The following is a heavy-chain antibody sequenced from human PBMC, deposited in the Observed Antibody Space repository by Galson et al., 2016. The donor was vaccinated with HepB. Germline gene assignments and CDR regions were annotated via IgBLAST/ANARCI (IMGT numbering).Heavy chain of an antibody. Sequence: SETLSLTCTVSGASMTSRSYYWGWIRQPPGKGLEWIGTIYCTGDTYYVPSLRSRVTMSADTSKNHFSLKLRSVTAADTGIYYCARILRRDGYNWDWFDPWGPGSLVTVSS. V-gene: IGHV4-39*02. J-gene: IGHJ5*02. CDR3: ARILRRDGYNWDWFDP. D-gene: IGHD5-24*01. CDR2: IYCTGDT. CDR1: GASMTSRSYY.